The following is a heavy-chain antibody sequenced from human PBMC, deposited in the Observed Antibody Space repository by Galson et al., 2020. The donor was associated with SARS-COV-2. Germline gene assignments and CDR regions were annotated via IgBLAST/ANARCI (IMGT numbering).Heavy chain of an antibody. J-gene: IGHJ6*03. CDR3: VRGAKERRIIVVVPYYYTYMDV. D-gene: IGHD2-2*01. CDR1: GGSFKNYY. V-gene: IGHV4-34*01. Sequence: SETLSLTCAVYGGSFKNYYWPWIRQSPGKGLQWIGEINHRGSTNYDPSLQGRVAMSVDTSKNQFSLRLSSVTAADTAVYYCVRGAKERRIIVVVPYYYTYMDVWGGGTAVTVSS. CDR2: INHRGST.